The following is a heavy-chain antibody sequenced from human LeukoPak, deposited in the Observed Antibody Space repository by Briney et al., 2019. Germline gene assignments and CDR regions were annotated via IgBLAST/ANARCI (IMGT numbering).Heavy chain of an antibody. D-gene: IGHD4/OR15-4a*01. CDR3: AREARDYDAFDY. V-gene: IGHV1-2*02. J-gene: IGHJ4*02. CDR1: GYTFSGFY. Sequence: ASVKVSCKASGYTFSGFYIHWVRQAPGQGLGWMGWINPDTGGTYYAKKFQARVTMASDTPISTASMELDRLLSDDTAVYYCAREARDYDAFDYWGQGTLVTVSS. CDR2: INPDTGGT.